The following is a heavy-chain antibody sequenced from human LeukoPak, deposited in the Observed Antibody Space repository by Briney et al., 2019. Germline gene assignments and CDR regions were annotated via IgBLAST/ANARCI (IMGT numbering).Heavy chain of an antibody. CDR2: ISAYNGNT. Sequence: ASVKVSRKASGYTLTSYGISWVRQDPGQGPEWMGWISAYNGNTNYAQKLQGRVTMTTDTSTSTAYMELRSLRSDDTAVYYCARVQQLPDYWGQGTLVTVSS. CDR1: GYTLTSYG. J-gene: IGHJ4*02. CDR3: ARVQQLPDY. V-gene: IGHV1-18*01. D-gene: IGHD6-13*01.